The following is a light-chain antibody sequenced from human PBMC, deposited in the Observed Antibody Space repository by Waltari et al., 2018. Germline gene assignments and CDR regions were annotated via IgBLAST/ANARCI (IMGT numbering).Light chain of an antibody. J-gene: IGKJ1*01. CDR3: QQYGRSPWT. Sequence: VLTQSPGTLSWSPGERVTLSCRASQSVSSNYLAWYQQKPGQAPRLLIYDASNRATGIADRFSGSGSGTDFTLTFSRLEPEDVAVYYCQQYGRSPWTFGQGTKVEIK. CDR2: DAS. V-gene: IGKV3-20*01. CDR1: QSVSSNY.